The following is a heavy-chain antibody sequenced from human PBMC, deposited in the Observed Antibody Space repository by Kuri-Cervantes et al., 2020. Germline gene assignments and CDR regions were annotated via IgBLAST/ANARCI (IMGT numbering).Heavy chain of an antibody. V-gene: IGHV3-53*01. CDR1: GFTVSSNY. D-gene: IGHD3-22*01. CDR3: AKSGGSASYYEYFQH. Sequence: GESLKISCASSGFTVSSNYMSWVRRAPGKVLGWGSVIHSGGSTYYADSVQGRFTISRDKSKNTLYLQMNSLNSEDTAVYYCAKSGGSASYYEYFQHWGQGTLVTVSS. CDR2: IHSGGST. J-gene: IGHJ1*01.